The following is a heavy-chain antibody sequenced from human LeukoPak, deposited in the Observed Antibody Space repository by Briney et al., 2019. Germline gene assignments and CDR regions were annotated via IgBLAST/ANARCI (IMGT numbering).Heavy chain of an antibody. J-gene: IGHJ4*02. CDR1: GGSFSGYY. D-gene: IGHD2-21*02. CDR2: ISHSGST. V-gene: IGHV4-34*01. Sequence: PSETLSLTCAVYGGSFSGYYWSWIRQPPGKGLEWIGEISHSGSTNYNPSLKSRVTISVDTSKNQFSLKLSSVTAADTAVYYCARGPPYIVVVTGIGFFDYWGQGTLVTVSS. CDR3: ARGPPYIVVVTGIGFFDY.